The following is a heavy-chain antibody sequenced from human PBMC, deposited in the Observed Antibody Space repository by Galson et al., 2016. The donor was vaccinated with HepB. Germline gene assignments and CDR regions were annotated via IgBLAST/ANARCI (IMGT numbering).Heavy chain of an antibody. CDR3: ARGGGSAYYGMDV. CDR1: GYTFTSYG. J-gene: IGHJ6*02. V-gene: IGHV1-18*01. CDR2: NSPYNGDT. D-gene: IGHD1-26*01. Sequence: SVKVSCKASGYTFTSYGISWVRQAPGQGLEWMGWNSPYNGDTNYAQKLQGRVTVTTDTSASTAYMELRSLRSDDTAVYYCARGGGSAYYGMDVWGQGTTVTVAS.